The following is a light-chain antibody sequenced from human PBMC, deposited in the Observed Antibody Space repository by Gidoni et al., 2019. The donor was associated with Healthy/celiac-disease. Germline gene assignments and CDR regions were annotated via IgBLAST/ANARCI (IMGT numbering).Light chain of an antibody. J-gene: IGLJ2*01. CDR3: CSYAGSYTLV. CDR1: SSDVGGYNY. Sequence: QSALTQPRSVSGSPGQSVTISCTGTSSDVGGYNYVSWYQQHPGKAPKLMIYDVRKRPSGVPDRFSGSKSGNTASLTISGLQAEDEADYCCCSYAGSYTLVFGGGTKLTVL. CDR2: DVR. V-gene: IGLV2-11*01.